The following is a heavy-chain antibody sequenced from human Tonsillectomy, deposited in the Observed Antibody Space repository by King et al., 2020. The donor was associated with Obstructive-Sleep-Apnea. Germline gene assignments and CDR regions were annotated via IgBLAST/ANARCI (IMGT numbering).Heavy chain of an antibody. V-gene: IGHV3-74*01. CDR1: GFTFSSYW. CDR3: ARVEMVRGVHFDY. D-gene: IGHD3-10*01. CDR2: INSDGSST. J-gene: IGHJ4*02. Sequence: VQLVESGGGLVQPGGSLRLSCAASGFTFSSYWMHWVRQAPGKGLVWVSRINSDGSSTSYADSVKGRFTISRDNAKNTLYLQMNSPRAEDTAVYYCARVEMVRGVHFDYWGQGTLVTVSS.